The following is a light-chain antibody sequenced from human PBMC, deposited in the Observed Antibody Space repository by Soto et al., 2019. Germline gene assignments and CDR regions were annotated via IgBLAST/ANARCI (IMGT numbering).Light chain of an antibody. Sequence: ETVMTQSPATLSVSPGERATLSCRASQSVSSKLAWYQQKPGQAPRLLIYGASTRATGIPARFSGSGSGTEFTLTISSLQSEDFAVYFCQQHNTFPPSFGPGTKVDLK. CDR3: QQHNTFPPS. J-gene: IGKJ3*01. CDR1: QSVSSK. V-gene: IGKV3-15*01. CDR2: GAS.